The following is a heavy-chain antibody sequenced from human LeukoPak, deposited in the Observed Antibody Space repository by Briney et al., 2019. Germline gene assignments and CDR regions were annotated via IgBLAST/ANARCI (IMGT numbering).Heavy chain of an antibody. V-gene: IGHV4-34*01. CDR1: GGSFSGYY. J-gene: IGHJ4*02. CDR3: ARGGYCSSTSCYTPAYFDY. CDR2: INHSGST. D-gene: IGHD2-2*02. Sequence: SETLSLTCAVYGGSFSGYYWSWIRQPPGKGLEWIGEINHSGSTNYNSSLKSRVTISVDKSKNQFSLKLSSVTAADTAVYYCARGGYCSSTSCYTPAYFDYWGQGTLVTVSS.